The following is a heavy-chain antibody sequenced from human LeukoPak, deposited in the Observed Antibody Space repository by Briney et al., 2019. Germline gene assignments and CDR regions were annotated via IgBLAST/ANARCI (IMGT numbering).Heavy chain of an antibody. Sequence: ASVKVSCKASGYTFTSYGISWVRQAPGQGLEWMGWISAYNSNTNYAQKLQGRVTMTTDTSTSTAYMELRSLRSDDTAVYYCARDFAVTTGPNGMDVWGQGTTVTVSS. D-gene: IGHD4-17*01. CDR2: ISAYNSNT. CDR3: ARDFAVTTGPNGMDV. V-gene: IGHV1-18*01. J-gene: IGHJ6*02. CDR1: GYTFTSYG.